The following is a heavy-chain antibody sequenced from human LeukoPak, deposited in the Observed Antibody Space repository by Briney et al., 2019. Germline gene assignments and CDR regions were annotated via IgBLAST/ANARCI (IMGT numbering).Heavy chain of an antibody. CDR1: GGSFSGYY. D-gene: IGHD6-6*01. CDR3: AIIAARPTNLDY. CDR2: INHSGST. V-gene: IGHV4-34*01. Sequence: SETLSPTCAVYGGSFSGYYWSWIRQPPGKGLEWIGEINHSGSTNYNPSLKSRVTISVDTSKNQFSLKLSSVTAADTAVYYCAIIAARPTNLDYWGQGTLVTVSS. J-gene: IGHJ4*02.